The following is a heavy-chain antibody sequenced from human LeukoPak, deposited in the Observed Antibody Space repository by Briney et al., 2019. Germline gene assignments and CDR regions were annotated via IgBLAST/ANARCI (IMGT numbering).Heavy chain of an antibody. CDR1: GGSISSYY. V-gene: IGHV4-59*08. D-gene: IGHD3-3*01. Sequence: SETLSLTCTVSGGSISSYYWSWIRQPPGKGLEWIGYIYYSGSTNYNPSLKSRVTISVDTSKSQFSLKLSSVTAADTAVYYCASLYDFWSGPSYWGQGTLVTVSS. J-gene: IGHJ4*02. CDR2: IYYSGST. CDR3: ASLYDFWSGPSY.